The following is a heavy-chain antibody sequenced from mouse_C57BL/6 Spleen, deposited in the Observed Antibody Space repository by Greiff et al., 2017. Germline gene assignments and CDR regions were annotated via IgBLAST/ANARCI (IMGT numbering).Heavy chain of an antibody. CDR1: GYAFTSSW. CDR3: ARSDYGSSYSWDFDD. Sequence: QVQLQQSGPELVKPGASVKISCKASGYAFTSSWMNWVKQRPGKGLEWIGRIHPGDGDTSYNEKFKGKATLTADKSSSTAYMQLSSLTSEDSAVYCCARSDYGSSYSWDFDDWGTGTTVTVSS. D-gene: IGHD1-1*01. J-gene: IGHJ1*03. CDR2: IHPGDGDT. V-gene: IGHV1-82*01.